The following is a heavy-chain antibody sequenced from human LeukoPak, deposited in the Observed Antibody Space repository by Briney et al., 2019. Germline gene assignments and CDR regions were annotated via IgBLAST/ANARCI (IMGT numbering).Heavy chain of an antibody. D-gene: IGHD6-13*01. Sequence: SETLSLTCAVSGGSISSSNWWTWVRQPPGKGLEWIGEIYHSGSTNYNPSLKSRVTISVDKSKKQFSLKLSSVTAAGTAVYFCARTIAAAGTYYYYMDVWGKGTTVTVSS. J-gene: IGHJ6*03. CDR1: GGSISSSNW. CDR3: ARTIAAAGTYYYYMDV. V-gene: IGHV4-4*02. CDR2: IYHSGST.